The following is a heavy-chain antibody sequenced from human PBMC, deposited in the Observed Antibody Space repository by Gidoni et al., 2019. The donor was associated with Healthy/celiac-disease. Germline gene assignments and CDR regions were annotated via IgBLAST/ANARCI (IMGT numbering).Heavy chain of an antibody. CDR1: GFPFSSYA. V-gene: IGHV3-23*01. D-gene: IGHD6-19*01. CDR3: AKNTTPQWLVTYYYYGMDV. Sequence: EVQLLESGGGLVQPGGSLRLSFAASGFPFSSYAMSWVRQAPGKGLEWVSAISGSGGSTYYADSVKGRFTISRDNSKNTLYLQMNSLRAEDTAVYYCAKNTTPQWLVTYYYYGMDVWGQGTTVTVSS. CDR2: ISGSGGST. J-gene: IGHJ6*02.